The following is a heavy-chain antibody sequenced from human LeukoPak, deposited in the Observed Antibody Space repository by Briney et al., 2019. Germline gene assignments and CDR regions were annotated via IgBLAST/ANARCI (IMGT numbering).Heavy chain of an antibody. J-gene: IGHJ4*02. V-gene: IGHV3-21*01. CDR2: ISSSSSYI. D-gene: IGHD3-22*01. CDR1: GFTFSSYS. CDR3: ARGALYDSSGYYYEAPDY. Sequence: GGSLRLSCAASGFTFSSYSMNWVRQAPGKGLEWVSSISSSSSYIYYADSVKGRFTISRDNTKNSLYLQMNSLRAEDTAVYYCARGALYDSSGYYYEAPDYWGQGTLVTVSS.